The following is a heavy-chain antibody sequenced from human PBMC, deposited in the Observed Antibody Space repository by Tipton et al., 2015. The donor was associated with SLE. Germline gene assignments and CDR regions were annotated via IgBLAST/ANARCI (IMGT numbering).Heavy chain of an antibody. CDR1: GFTFSSYG. CDR3: ARSPVSSGVFDY. D-gene: IGHD6-6*01. V-gene: IGHV3-33*03. CDR2: IWYDGSNK. Sequence: SLRLSCAASGFTFSSYGMHWVRQAPGKGLEWVAVIWYDGSNKYYADSVKGRFTISRDNPKNTLYLQMKSLRAEDTAVYSCARSPVSSGVFDYWGQGTLVTVSS. J-gene: IGHJ4*02.